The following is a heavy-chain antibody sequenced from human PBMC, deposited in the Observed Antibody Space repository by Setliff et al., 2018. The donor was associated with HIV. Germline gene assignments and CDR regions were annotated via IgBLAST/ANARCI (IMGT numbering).Heavy chain of an antibody. V-gene: IGHV3-53*01. J-gene: IGHJ4*02. CDR3: AKVDSYAGKNFDY. CDR1: GFTVSSNY. Sequence: GGSLRLSCAASGFTVSSNYMSWVRQAPGKGLEWVSVIYSGGSTYYADSVKGRFTISRDNSKNTLYLQMNSLSAEDTAVYYCAKVDSYAGKNFDYWGQGTLVTVS. CDR2: IYSGGST. D-gene: IGHD5-18*01.